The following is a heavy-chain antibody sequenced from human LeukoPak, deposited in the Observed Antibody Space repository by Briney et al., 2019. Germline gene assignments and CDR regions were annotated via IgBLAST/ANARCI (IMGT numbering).Heavy chain of an antibody. D-gene: IGHD3-3*02. V-gene: IGHV1-69*13. J-gene: IGHJ6*03. CDR1: GGSFSSYA. CDR3: ASPILSPRDYMDV. Sequence: ASVKVSCKASGGSFSSYAISWVRQAPGQGLEWMGGIIPIFGTVNYAQKFQGRVTITADESTSTAYMELSSLRSEDTAVYYCASPILSPRDYMDVWGKGTTVTVSS. CDR2: IIPIFGTV.